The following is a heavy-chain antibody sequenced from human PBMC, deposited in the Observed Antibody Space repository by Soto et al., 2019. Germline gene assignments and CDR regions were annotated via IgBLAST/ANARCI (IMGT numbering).Heavy chain of an antibody. CDR3: ARDLWYYGSRNYSQFDY. V-gene: IGHV1-18*01. D-gene: IGHD3-10*01. CDR1: GYTFSSYG. J-gene: IGHJ4*02. Sequence: ASVKVSCKASGYTFSSYGINGARQAPGQGLEWMGWISAYNGNTNYAQKLQGRVTLTTDTSTSTAYMELRSLRSDDTAVYYCARDLWYYGSRNYSQFDYWGQGTLVTVPQ. CDR2: ISAYNGNT.